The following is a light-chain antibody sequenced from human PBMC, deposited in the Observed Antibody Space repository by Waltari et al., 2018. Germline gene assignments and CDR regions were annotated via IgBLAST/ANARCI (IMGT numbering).Light chain of an antibody. J-gene: IGLJ3*02. V-gene: IGLV2-11*01. CDR2: EVT. CDR3: CSKAGSWV. CDR1: SSDVGGYHY. Sequence: QSALTQPRSVSGSPGQSVTISCTGISSDVGGYHYVSWYQQHPCKAPKLMIYEVTKRPSGVPDRFFGSKSGNTASLTISGLQGEDEADYHCCSKAGSWVFGGGTKLTVL.